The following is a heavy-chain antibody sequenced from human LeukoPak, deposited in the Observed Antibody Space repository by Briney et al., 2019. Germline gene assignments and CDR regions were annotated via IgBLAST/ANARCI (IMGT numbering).Heavy chain of an antibody. CDR1: GYTFTGYY. CDR2: INPNSGGT. J-gene: IGHJ5*02. CDR3: AKQGIRGVNWFDP. V-gene: IGHV1-2*02. D-gene: IGHD1/OR15-1a*01. Sequence: ASVKVSCKASGYTFTGYYMHWVRQAPGQGLEWMGWINPNSGGTNYAQKFQGRVTMTRDTSISTAYMELSRLRAEDTALCYCAKQGIRGVNWFDPWGQGTLVTVSS.